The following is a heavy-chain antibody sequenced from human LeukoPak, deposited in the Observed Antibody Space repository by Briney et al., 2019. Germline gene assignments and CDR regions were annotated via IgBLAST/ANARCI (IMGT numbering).Heavy chain of an antibody. V-gene: IGHV3-7*01. CDR1: GFALSSHW. CDR2: VNRDGSET. CDR3: ARAGAFGAFNT. J-gene: IGHJ5*02. Sequence: GGSLRLSCAASGFALSSHWMTWVRQVPGRGPEWVANVNRDGSETYYLDSVKGRFTISKDNAKNSLYLQMNSLRDEDTAVYFCARAGAFGAFNTWGQGTLVTVSS. D-gene: IGHD3-16*01.